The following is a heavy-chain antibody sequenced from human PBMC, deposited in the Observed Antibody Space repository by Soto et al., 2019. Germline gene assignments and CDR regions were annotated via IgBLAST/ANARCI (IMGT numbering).Heavy chain of an antibody. D-gene: IGHD5-12*01. CDR3: AKSYSGYDLGY. CDR2: ISASGGNT. J-gene: IGHJ4*02. V-gene: IGHV3-23*01. Sequence: EVQLLESGGGLVQPGGSLRLSCAASGFTFSSYAMSWVRQAPGKGLEWVSSISASGGNTYFADSVKSRFTISRDNSKNTLYLQMNSLRAEDTALYYCAKSYSGYDLGYWGQGTLVTVSS. CDR1: GFTFSSYA.